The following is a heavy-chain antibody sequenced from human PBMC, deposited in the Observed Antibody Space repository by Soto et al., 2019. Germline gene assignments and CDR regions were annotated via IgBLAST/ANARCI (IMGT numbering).Heavy chain of an antibody. Sequence: GGSLRLSCAVSGFIVSSHYMSWVRQAPGKGLEWVSVIYSGGNTYYADSVKGRFTISRDNSKNTLYLEMNSLRAEDSAVYYCAHDDLFESWGQGTLVPVAS. V-gene: IGHV3-66*01. D-gene: IGHD1-1*01. CDR1: GFIVSSHY. J-gene: IGHJ5*01. CDR2: IYSGGNT. CDR3: AHDDLFES.